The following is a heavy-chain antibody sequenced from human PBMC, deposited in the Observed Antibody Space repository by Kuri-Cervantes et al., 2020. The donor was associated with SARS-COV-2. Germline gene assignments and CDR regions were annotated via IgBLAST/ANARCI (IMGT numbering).Heavy chain of an antibody. CDR3: ARDWTTTVTLGYYYYYMDV. J-gene: IGHJ6*03. CDR1: GFTFSSYS. CDR2: ISSSSSTI. V-gene: IGHV3-48*01. D-gene: IGHD4-17*01. Sequence: GGSLRLSCAASGFTFSSYSMNWVRQAPGKGLEWVLYISSSSSTIYYADSVKGRSTISRDNAKNSLYLQMNSLRAEDTAVYYCARDWTTTVTLGYYYYYMDVWGKGTTVTVS.